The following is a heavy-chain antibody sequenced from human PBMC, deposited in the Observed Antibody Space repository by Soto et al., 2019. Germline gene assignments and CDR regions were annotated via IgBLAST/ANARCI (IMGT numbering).Heavy chain of an antibody. CDR3: ARGDCVGGTCYSLAGAFYYYMDV. CDR2: SNSDGSVS. J-gene: IGHJ6*03. CDR1: GFTFSNYW. D-gene: IGHD2-15*01. Sequence: EVQLVESGGGLVQPGGSLRLSCAASGFTFSNYWMYLVRQAPGKGLEWVSRSNSDGSVSSYADSVKGRLTISRDNVKNTLYLQMDSLRAEDTAVYYCARGDCVGGTCYSLAGAFYYYMDVWGKGTTVTVFS. V-gene: IGHV3-74*02.